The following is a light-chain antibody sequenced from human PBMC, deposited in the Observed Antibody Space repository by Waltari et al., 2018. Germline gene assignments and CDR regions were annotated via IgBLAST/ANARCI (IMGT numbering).Light chain of an antibody. CDR1: QSVSSTN. CDR2: GAS. Sequence: VVLTQSPDTLSLSPGESPALTCRASQSVSSTNLAWYQQKPGQAPSLLIYGASFRATGVPDRFSGSGSGTDFTLTISRLEAEDFALYYCHQYGTSPFTFGRGTKLQIK. CDR3: HQYGTSPFT. V-gene: IGKV3-20*01. J-gene: IGKJ2*01.